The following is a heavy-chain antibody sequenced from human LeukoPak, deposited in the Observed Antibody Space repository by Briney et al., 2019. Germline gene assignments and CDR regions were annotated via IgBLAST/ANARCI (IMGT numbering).Heavy chain of an antibody. CDR1: GGFFSFYY. CDR2: INHRGDT. D-gene: IGHD1-1*01. V-gene: IGHV4-34*01. Sequence: SQTLSLTCAVYGGFFSFYYCGWIRQYPGKWLEWLAEINHRGDTNYNPSVKSRVTISVDTSKNQFSLKVTSLTAADTAVYYCARGPTISETGYFDYWGQGTLVTVSS. CDR3: ARGPTISETGYFDY. J-gene: IGHJ4*03.